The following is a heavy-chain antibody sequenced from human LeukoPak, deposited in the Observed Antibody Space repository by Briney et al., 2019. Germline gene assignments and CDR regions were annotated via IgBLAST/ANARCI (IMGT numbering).Heavy chain of an antibody. D-gene: IGHD6-19*01. CDR3: AIRSVAGIAFDI. CDR2: ISAYNGNT. CDR1: GYTFTSYG. Sequence: ASVKVSCKASGYTFTSYGISWVRQAPGQGLEWMGWISAYNGNTNYAQKLQGRVTMTTDTSTSTAYMELRSLRSDGTAVYYCAIRSVAGIAFDIWGQGTMVTVSS. J-gene: IGHJ3*02. V-gene: IGHV1-18*01.